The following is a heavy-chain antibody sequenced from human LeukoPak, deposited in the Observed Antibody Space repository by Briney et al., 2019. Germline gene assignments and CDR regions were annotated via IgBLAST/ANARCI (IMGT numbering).Heavy chain of an antibody. CDR3: ARDNSLRDTAWWFDP. Sequence: ASVKVSCKASGYTFTNNFMHWVRQAPGQGLEWIGIINPSGDNTWYAQKFQGRVTMTRDMATSTDYLEVSSLRSEDTAVYYCARDNSLRDTAWWFDPWGQGTLITVSS. D-gene: IGHD5-24*01. J-gene: IGHJ5*02. V-gene: IGHV1-46*01. CDR2: INPSGDNT. CDR1: GYTFTNNF.